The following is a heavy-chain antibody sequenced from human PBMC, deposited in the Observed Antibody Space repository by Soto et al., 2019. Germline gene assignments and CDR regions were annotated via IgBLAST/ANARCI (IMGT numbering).Heavy chain of an antibody. CDR2: ILSSGRT. CDR1: GEAVSSGYYY. CDR3: ARVVRCTRSGCYYLAMDV. D-gene: IGHD2-15*01. V-gene: IGHV4-61*01. J-gene: IGHJ6*02. Sequence: QVQLQESGPGLVKPSETLSLTCSVSGEAVSSGYYYWTWIRQPPGKGLEWIGSILSSGRTNYNPSLKSRVSMSLDTSKNQFSRWLTSVGAADTAIYFCARVVRCTRSGCYYLAMDVWGQGTTVTVFS.